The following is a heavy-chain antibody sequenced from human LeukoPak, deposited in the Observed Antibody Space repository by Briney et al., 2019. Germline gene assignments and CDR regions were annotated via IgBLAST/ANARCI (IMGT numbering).Heavy chain of an antibody. V-gene: IGHV1-8*01. CDR1: GYTFTSYD. J-gene: IGHJ6*03. CDR2: LNPNSGNT. Sequence: ASVKVSCKASGYTFTSYDINWVRQATGQGLEWMGWLNPNSGNTGYAQKFQGRVTMTRNTSISTAYMELSSLRSEDTAVYYCARSYCSGGSCYRYYYYMDVWGKGTTVTVSS. D-gene: IGHD2-15*01. CDR3: ARSYCSGGSCYRYYYYMDV.